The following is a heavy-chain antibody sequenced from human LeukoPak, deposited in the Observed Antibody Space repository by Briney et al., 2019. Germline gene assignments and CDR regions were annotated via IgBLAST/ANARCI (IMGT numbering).Heavy chain of an antibody. CDR3: ASTPGRQDYYYYMDV. V-gene: IGHV1-46*01. CDR1: GYTFTSYY. J-gene: IGHJ6*03. CDR2: IYPSGGST. D-gene: IGHD2-15*01. Sequence: ASVNVSCKASGYTFTSYYIHWVRQAPGQGLEWMGIIYPSGGSTTYAQKFQGRVTITRDTPTSTVYMEWSSLRPADTAVYYCASTPGRQDYYYYMDVWGKGTTVTVSS.